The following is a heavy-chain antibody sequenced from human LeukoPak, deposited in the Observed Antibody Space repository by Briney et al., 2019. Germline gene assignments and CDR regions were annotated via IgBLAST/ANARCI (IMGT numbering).Heavy chain of an antibody. CDR3: ARGWTDGMDV. CDR2: INHSGST. Sequence: SETLSLTCAVYGGSLSGYYWSWIRQPPGKGLEWIGEINHSGSTNYNPSLKSRVTISVDTSKNQFSLKLSSVTAADTAVYYCARGWTDGMDVWGQGTTVTVSS. V-gene: IGHV4-34*01. CDR1: GGSLSGYY. D-gene: IGHD3/OR15-3a*01. J-gene: IGHJ6*02.